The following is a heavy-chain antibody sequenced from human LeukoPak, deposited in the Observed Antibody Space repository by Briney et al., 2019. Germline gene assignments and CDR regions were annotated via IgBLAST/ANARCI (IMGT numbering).Heavy chain of an antibody. V-gene: IGHV3-66*01. Sequence: GGSLRLSCAASGFTVSSDYMSWVRQAPGKGLEWVSVIYGGGTTYYADPVKGRFTISRDNSKNTLFLQMNSPRAEDTAVYYCARDPGIANGMGDWGQGTTVTVFS. J-gene: IGHJ6*02. D-gene: IGHD1-26*01. CDR1: GFTVSSDY. CDR2: IYGGGTT. CDR3: ARDPGIANGMGD.